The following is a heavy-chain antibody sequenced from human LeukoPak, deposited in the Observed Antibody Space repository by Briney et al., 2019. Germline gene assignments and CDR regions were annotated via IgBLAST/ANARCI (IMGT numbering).Heavy chain of an antibody. Sequence: ASVKVSCKASGYTFTSYDINWVRQATGQGLEWMGWMNPNSGNTSYAQKFQGRVTMTRNTSISTAYMELSSLRSEDTAVYYCARDNYDILTGYSWFDPWGQGTLVTVSS. J-gene: IGHJ5*02. CDR1: GYTFTSYD. V-gene: IGHV1-8*01. CDR3: ARDNYDILTGYSWFDP. CDR2: MNPNSGNT. D-gene: IGHD3-9*01.